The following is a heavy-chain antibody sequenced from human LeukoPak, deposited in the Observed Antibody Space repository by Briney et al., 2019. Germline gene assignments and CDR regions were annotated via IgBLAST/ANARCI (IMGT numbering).Heavy chain of an antibody. CDR3: ARVLSYYGSGSYYHSRDWFDP. Sequence: ASVKVSCKASGYTFTSYGINWVRQAPGQGLEWMGWISAYNGNTNYAQKLQGRVTMTTDTSTSTAYMELRSLRSDDTAVYYCARVLSYYGSGSYYHSRDWFDPWGQGTLVTVSS. CDR2: ISAYNGNT. J-gene: IGHJ5*02. V-gene: IGHV1-18*01. CDR1: GYTFTSYG. D-gene: IGHD3-10*01.